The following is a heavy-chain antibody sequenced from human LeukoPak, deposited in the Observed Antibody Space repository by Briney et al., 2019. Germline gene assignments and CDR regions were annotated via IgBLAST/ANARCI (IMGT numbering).Heavy chain of an antibody. Sequence: SETLSLTCAVYGGSFSGYYWSWIRQPPGKGLEWIGEINHSGSTNYNPSLKSRVTISVDTSKNQFSLKLSSVTAADTAVYYCARVYCSSTSCYLVYNWFDPWGQGTLVTVSS. D-gene: IGHD2-2*01. CDR3: ARVYCSSTSCYLVYNWFDP. CDR1: GGSFSGYY. J-gene: IGHJ5*02. V-gene: IGHV4-34*01. CDR2: INHSGST.